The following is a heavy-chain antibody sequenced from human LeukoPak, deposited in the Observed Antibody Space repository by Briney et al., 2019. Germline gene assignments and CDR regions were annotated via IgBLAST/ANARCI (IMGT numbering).Heavy chain of an antibody. CDR3: ATHSGSYDAFDI. Sequence: SVKVSCKASGGTFSNYAISWVRQAPGQGLEWMGGIIPIFGTANYAQKFQGRVTITADESTSTAYMELSSLRSEDTAVYYCATHSGSYDAFDIWGQGTMVTVSS. V-gene: IGHV1-69*13. CDR2: IIPIFGTA. J-gene: IGHJ3*02. CDR1: GGTFSNYA. D-gene: IGHD1-26*01.